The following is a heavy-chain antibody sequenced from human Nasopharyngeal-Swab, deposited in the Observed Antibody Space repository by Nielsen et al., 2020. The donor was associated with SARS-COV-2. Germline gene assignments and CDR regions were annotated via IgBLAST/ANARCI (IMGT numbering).Heavy chain of an antibody. D-gene: IGHD1-26*01. CDR3: VREFEATGATYLDY. Sequence: GESLKISCAASGFTFSRYAMNWVRQAPGKGLEWISYISGNSRAIFYADSVKGRFTISRDNAENSVYLQMKSLRDEDTAVYYCVREFEATGATYLDYWGLGTLVTVSS. CDR2: ISGNSRAI. CDR1: GFTFSRYA. J-gene: IGHJ4*02. V-gene: IGHV3-48*02.